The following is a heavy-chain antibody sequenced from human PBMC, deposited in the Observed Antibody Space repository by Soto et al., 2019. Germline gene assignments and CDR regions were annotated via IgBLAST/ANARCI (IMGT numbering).Heavy chain of an antibody. CDR1: GGSISSYY. D-gene: IGHD2-21*02. V-gene: IGHV4-59*01. Sequence: QVQLQESGPGLVKPSETLSLTCTVSGGSISSYYWSWIRQSPGKGLEWIGYIHYSGSTDYNPSFNSRVTISVDTSKNQLFLKVTSVTAADTAVYYCARDASPLWVVTPYWYFDLWGRGTLVTVSS. CDR2: IHYSGST. CDR3: ARDASPLWVVTPYWYFDL. J-gene: IGHJ2*01.